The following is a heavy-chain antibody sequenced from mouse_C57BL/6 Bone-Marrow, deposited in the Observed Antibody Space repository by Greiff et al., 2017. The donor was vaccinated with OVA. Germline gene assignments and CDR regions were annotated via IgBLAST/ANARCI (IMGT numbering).Heavy chain of an antibody. J-gene: IGHJ3*01. D-gene: IGHD2-5*01. Sequence: QVQLQQSGAELARPGASVKLSCKASGYTFTSYGISWVKQRTGQGLEWIGEIYPRSGNTYYNEKFKGKATLTADKSSSTAYMELRSLTSEDSAVYFCARDSNFLFAYWGQGTLVTVSA. CDR1: GYTFTSYG. CDR3: ARDSNFLFAY. V-gene: IGHV1-81*01. CDR2: IYPRSGNT.